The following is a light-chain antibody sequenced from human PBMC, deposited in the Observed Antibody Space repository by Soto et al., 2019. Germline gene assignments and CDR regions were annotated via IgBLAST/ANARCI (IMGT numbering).Light chain of an antibody. V-gene: IGKV3-20*01. Sequence: EIVLTQFPGTLSVSPGERATLSCRASQSVNSNYLTWYQQKPGQAPRLLIYGASSRATDIPDRFSGSGSGTDFTLTINRLEPEDFAVYYCQQYGTSIWTFGQGTKVEIK. CDR3: QQYGTSIWT. CDR2: GAS. J-gene: IGKJ1*01. CDR1: QSVNSNY.